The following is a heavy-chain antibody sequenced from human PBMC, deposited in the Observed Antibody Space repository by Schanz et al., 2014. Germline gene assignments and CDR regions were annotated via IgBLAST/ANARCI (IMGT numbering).Heavy chain of an antibody. Sequence: QVQLVQSGAEGKKPRASVRVSCKASGYTFTTYAMSWVRQAPGQGLEWVGWISVYTGNTKYGQKVQGRVTMTADTSTNTAYMELRSLRSDDTAVYYCARSAGRDFWSGYYTRFDYGGQGTLVTVSS. V-gene: IGHV1-18*01. CDR2: ISVYTGNT. CDR3: ARSAGRDFWSGYYTRFDY. CDR1: GYTFTTYA. J-gene: IGHJ4*02. D-gene: IGHD3-3*01.